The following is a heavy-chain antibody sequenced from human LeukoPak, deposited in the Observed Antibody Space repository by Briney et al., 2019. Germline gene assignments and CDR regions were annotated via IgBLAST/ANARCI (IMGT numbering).Heavy chain of an antibody. J-gene: IGHJ3*02. CDR3: ARDHGSSDAFDI. CDR1: GGSISSYY. D-gene: IGHD6-13*01. V-gene: IGHV4-59*01. Sequence: SETPSLTCTVSGGSISSYYWSWIRQPPGKGLEWIGYIYYSGSTNYNPSLKSRVTISVDTSKNQFSLKLSSVTAADTAVYYCARDHGSSDAFDIWGQGTMVTVSS. CDR2: IYYSGST.